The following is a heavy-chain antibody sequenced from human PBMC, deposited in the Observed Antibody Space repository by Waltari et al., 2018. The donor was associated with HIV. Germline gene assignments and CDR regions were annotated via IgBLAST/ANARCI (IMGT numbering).Heavy chain of an antibody. CDR2: FYYIGTT. Sequence: QERLQESGPGLVKPSETLSLTCTFSGDSISSGTSYWGWIRQTPGGPSEWIATFYYIGTTYYTPSFKSRVPRAVDTSKNQVSLILTSVTAADTAIYYCAKNSSSSPWFDPWGRGTLVTVSS. V-gene: IGHV4-39*07. J-gene: IGHJ5*02. CDR3: AKNSSSSPWFDP. CDR1: GDSISSGTSY. D-gene: IGHD6-6*01.